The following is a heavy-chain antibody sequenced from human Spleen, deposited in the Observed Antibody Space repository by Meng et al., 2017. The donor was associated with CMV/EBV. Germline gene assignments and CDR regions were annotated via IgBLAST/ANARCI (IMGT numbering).Heavy chain of an antibody. CDR3: ANRNHEGNLDY. D-gene: IGHD2/OR15-2a*01. CDR2: IYSVGSST. CDR1: GFTFSSYA. V-gene: IGHV3-23*03. J-gene: IGHJ4*02. Sequence: GESLKISCAASGFTFSSYAMSWVRQAPGKGLEWVSVIYSVGSSTYYPDSVKGRFTISRDNSKNTLYLQMNSLRAEDTAVYYCANRNHEGNLDYWGQGTLVTVSS.